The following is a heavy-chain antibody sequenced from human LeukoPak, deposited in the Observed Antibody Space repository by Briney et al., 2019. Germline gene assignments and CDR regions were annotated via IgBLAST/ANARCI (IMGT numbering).Heavy chain of an antibody. V-gene: IGHV3-74*01. D-gene: IGHD7-27*01. Sequence: GGSLRLSCAASGFTFSSYWMHWVRQAPGKGQVWVSRINLDGSGTVYADSVKGRFTISRDNAKNTLYLQMNSLRAEDTAVYYCAKVRPGYYYMDVWGKGTTVTVSS. CDR2: INLDGSGT. CDR3: AKVRPGYYYMDV. J-gene: IGHJ6*03. CDR1: GFTFSSYW.